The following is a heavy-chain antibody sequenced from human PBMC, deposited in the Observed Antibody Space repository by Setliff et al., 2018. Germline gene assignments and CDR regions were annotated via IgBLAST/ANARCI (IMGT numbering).Heavy chain of an antibody. CDR3: ARDRDSSGYPYYFDY. CDR2: IIPIFGTA. J-gene: IGHJ4*02. D-gene: IGHD3-22*01. V-gene: IGHV1-2*04. Sequence: GASVKVSCKASGYTFTGYYMHWVRQAPGQGLEWMGGIIPIFGTANYAQKFEGWVTMTRDTSISTAYMELSRLRSDDTAVYYCARDRDSSGYPYYFDYWGQGTLVTVSS. CDR1: GYTFTGYY.